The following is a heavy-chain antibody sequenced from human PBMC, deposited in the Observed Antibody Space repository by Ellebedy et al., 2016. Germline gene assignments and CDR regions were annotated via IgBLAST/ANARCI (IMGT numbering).Heavy chain of an antibody. CDR2: ISYDGSNK. Sequence: GGSLRLSXAASGFTFSSYGMHWVRQAPGKGLEWVAVISYDGSNKYYADSVKGRFTISRDNSKNTLYLQMNSLRAEDTAVYYCANRGGYSYGRFDYWGQGTLVTVSS. J-gene: IGHJ4*02. V-gene: IGHV3-30*18. CDR3: ANRGGYSYGRFDY. D-gene: IGHD5-18*01. CDR1: GFTFSSYG.